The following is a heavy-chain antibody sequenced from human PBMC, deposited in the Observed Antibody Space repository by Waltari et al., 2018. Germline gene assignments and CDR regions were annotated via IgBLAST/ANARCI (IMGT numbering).Heavy chain of an antibody. J-gene: IGHJ4*02. V-gene: IGHV1-8*03. D-gene: IGHD3-3*01. CDR3: AKVRAGVFDY. Sequence: QVQLVQSGAEVKKPGASVKVSCKASGYTFTNYDINWVRQATGQGLGWMGCINPNSCKTGYAQKFQNRVTITRDNSISTVYMEVSSLRSEDTAVYYCAKVRAGVFDYGGQGTPVTVSS. CDR1: GYTFTNYD. CDR2: INPNSCKT.